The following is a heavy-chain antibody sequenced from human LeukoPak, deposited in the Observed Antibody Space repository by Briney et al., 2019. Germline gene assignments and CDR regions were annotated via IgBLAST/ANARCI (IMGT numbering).Heavy chain of an antibody. CDR3: ARHPEYCSGGSCYLVWFDP. CDR1: GGSISSSSYY. J-gene: IGHJ5*02. D-gene: IGHD2-15*01. Sequence: PSETLSLTCTVAGGSISSSSYYWGWIRQPPGKGLEWIGSIYYSGSTYYNPSLKSRVTISVDASKNQFSLKLSSVTAADTAVYYCARHPEYCSGGSCYLVWFDPWGQGTLVTVSS. V-gene: IGHV4-39*01. CDR2: IYYSGST.